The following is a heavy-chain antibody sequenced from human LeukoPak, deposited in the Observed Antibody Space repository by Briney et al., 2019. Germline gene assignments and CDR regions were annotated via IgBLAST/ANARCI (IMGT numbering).Heavy chain of an antibody. CDR3: ARDHRKDGYSSGTFDY. CDR1: GFTFSSYG. Sequence: GGSLRLSCAASGFTFSSYGMHWVRQAPGKGLEWVAVIWYDGSNKYYADSVKGRFTISRDNSKNTLYLQMNSLRAEDTAVYYCARDHRKDGYSSGTFDYWGQGTLVTVSS. J-gene: IGHJ4*02. D-gene: IGHD6-19*01. V-gene: IGHV3-33*08. CDR2: IWYDGSNK.